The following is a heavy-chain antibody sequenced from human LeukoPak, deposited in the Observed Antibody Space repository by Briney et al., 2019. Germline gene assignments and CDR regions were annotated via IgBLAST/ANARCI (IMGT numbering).Heavy chain of an antibody. CDR1: GYSFTSYW. V-gene: IGHV5-51*01. CDR2: IYPGDSDT. Sequence: GESLKISCKGSGYSFTSYWIAWVRQMPGKGLEWMGIIYPGDSDTRYSPSFQGQVTISADKSISTAYLQWSSLKAPDTAMYYCAKRSIAATNTYYFDYWGQGTLVTVSS. J-gene: IGHJ4*02. D-gene: IGHD6-13*01. CDR3: AKRSIAATNTYYFDY.